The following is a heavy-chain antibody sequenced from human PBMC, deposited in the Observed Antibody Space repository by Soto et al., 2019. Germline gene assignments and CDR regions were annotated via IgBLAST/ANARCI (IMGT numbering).Heavy chain of an antibody. D-gene: IGHD4-4*01. Sequence: GGSLRLSCAASGFTFSSYEMNWVRQAPGKGLEWVSYISSSGSTIYYADSVNGRFTISIDNAKNSLYLQMNSLRAEDTAVYYCARLGEVTTFPYYDYYGMDVWGQGTTVTVSS. CDR2: ISSSGSTI. CDR3: ARLGEVTTFPYYDYYGMDV. V-gene: IGHV3-48*03. CDR1: GFTFSSYE. J-gene: IGHJ6*02.